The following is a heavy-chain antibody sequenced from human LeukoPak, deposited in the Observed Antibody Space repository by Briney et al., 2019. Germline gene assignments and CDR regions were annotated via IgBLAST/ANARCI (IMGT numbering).Heavy chain of an antibody. V-gene: IGHV5-51*01. Sequence: GESPKISCKGSGYKFSSYWVGWVRQMPGKGLEWMAIIYPGDSDTRISPSFQGQVTISADKSTSTVYLQWSSLKASDTAMYYCARPGGSYGSDFDFWGQGTLVTVSS. J-gene: IGHJ4*02. CDR1: GYKFSSYW. CDR3: ARPGGSYGSDFDF. CDR2: IYPGDSDT. D-gene: IGHD1-26*01.